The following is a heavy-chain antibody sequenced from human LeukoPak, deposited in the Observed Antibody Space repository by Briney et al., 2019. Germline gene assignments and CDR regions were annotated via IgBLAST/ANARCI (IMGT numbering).Heavy chain of an antibody. CDR1: GYTFTSYD. Sequence: ASVKVSCKASGYTFTSYDINWVRQATGQGLEWMGWMNPNRGNTGFAQKFLGRVTMTRNTSISTAYMDLSSPRSEDTAVYYCARAHSSSWSNDPFDYWGQGTLVTVSS. D-gene: IGHD6-13*01. CDR2: MNPNRGNT. CDR3: ARAHSSSWSNDPFDY. J-gene: IGHJ4*02. V-gene: IGHV1-8*01.